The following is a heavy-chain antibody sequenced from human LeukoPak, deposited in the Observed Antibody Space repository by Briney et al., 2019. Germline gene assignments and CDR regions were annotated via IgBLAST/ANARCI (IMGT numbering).Heavy chain of an antibody. J-gene: IGHJ4*02. CDR2: IYYSGST. CDR1: GGSISSYY. V-gene: IGHV4-59*01. D-gene: IGHD2-21*02. CDR3: AREVTYFDY. Sequence: PSETLSLTCTVSGGSISSYYWSWIQQPPGKGLEWIGYIYYSGSTNYNPSLKSRVTISVDTSKNQFSLKLSSVTAADTAVYYCAREVTYFDYWGQGTLVTVSS.